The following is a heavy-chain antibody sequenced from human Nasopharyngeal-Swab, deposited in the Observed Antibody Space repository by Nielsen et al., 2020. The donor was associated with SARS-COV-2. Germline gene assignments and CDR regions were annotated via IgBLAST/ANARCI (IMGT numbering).Heavy chain of an antibody. D-gene: IGHD3-22*01. J-gene: IGHJ4*02. CDR1: GFTFSTYA. CDR2: IDAGGGNT. V-gene: IGHV3-23*01. Sequence: GESLKISCAASGFTFSTYAMTWVRQAPGKGLEWVSTIDAGGGNTWYADSVRGRFTISRDNSKNTVYLQMNSLRAEDTAVYFCADLDSQVPGYWGQGTLVTVSS. CDR3: ADLDSQVPGY.